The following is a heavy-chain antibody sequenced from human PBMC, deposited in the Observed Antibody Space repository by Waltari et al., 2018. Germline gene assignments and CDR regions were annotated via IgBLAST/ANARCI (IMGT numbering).Heavy chain of an antibody. J-gene: IGHJ6*02. CDR3: LVVPAANSYHFGGYYYYYGMDV. CDR2: ISSNGSTI. CDR1: GFTFSSYE. D-gene: IGHD2-2*01. V-gene: IGHV3-48*03. Sequence: EVQLVESGGGLVQPGGSLRLSCAASGFTFSSYEMNWVRQAPGKGLEWVSYISSNGSTIYYADPVKGRFTISRDNAKNSLYLQMNSLRAEDTAVYYCLVVPAANSYHFGGYYYYYGMDVWGQGTTVTVSS.